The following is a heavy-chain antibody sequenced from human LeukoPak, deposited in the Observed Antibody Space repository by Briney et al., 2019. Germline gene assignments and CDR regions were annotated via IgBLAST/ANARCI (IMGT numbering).Heavy chain of an antibody. D-gene: IGHD1-1*01. CDR3: ARGGGYKPKRHAFDI. J-gene: IGHJ3*02. V-gene: IGHV1-18*01. Sequence: ASVKVSCKASGYTFTSYGISWVRQAPGQGLEWMGWISAYNGNTNYAQKLQGRVTMTRNTSISTAYMELSSLRSEDTAVYYCARGGGYKPKRHAFDIWGQGTMVTVSS. CDR2: ISAYNGNT. CDR1: GYTFTSYG.